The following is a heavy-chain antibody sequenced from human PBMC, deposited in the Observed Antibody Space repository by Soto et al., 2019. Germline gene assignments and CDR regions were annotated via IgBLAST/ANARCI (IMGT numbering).Heavy chain of an antibody. J-gene: IGHJ4*02. CDR1: GYSFTSYW. Sequence: GESLKISCQGSGYSFTSYWIAWVRQMPGKGREWMGIVYPGDSDTRYSPSFQGQVTISADKSISSAYLQWSSLKASDTAMYYCARLSGCRNGVCYKFDYWGQGTLVTVSS. D-gene: IGHD2-8*01. CDR3: ARLSGCRNGVCYKFDY. V-gene: IGHV5-51*01. CDR2: VYPGDSDT.